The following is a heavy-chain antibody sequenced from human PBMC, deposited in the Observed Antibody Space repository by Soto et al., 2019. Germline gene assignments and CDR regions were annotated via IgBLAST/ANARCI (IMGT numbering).Heavy chain of an antibody. CDR3: ARDLDGSGSYYTDY. Sequence: ASVKVSCKASGYTFTSYGLSWVRQAPGQGLEWMGGFDPEDGDTIYAQKLQGRVTMTEDTSTDTAYMEMRSLRSDDTAVYYCARDLDGSGSYYTDYWGPGTLVTVPS. V-gene: IGHV1-18*04. D-gene: IGHD3-10*01. J-gene: IGHJ4*02. CDR1: GYTFTSYG. CDR2: FDPEDGDT.